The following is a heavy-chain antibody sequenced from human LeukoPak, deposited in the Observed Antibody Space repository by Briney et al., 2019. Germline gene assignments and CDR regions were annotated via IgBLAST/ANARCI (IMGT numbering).Heavy chain of an antibody. CDR2: IWCCCCYI. V-gene: IGHV3-21*01. J-gene: IGHJ6*03. CDR3: ARVEGSVVVAATALYYYYYMDV. Sequence: GGSLTLPCAASGFPFNIYSMNWVRQAPGEGVEGVSSIWCCCCYIYYADSVKGRFTISRDNAKNSLYLQMNSLRAEDTAVYYCARVEGSVVVAATALYYYYYMDVWGKGTTVTVSS. D-gene: IGHD2-15*01. CDR1: GFPFNIYS.